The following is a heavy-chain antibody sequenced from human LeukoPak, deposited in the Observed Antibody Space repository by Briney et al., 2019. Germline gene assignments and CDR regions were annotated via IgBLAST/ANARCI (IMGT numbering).Heavy chain of an antibody. V-gene: IGHV4-4*07. CDR3: ARGAYGGKSLGAFDI. J-gene: IGHJ3*02. CDR1: GGSISTYY. CDR2: IYKSGST. D-gene: IGHD4-23*01. Sequence: SETLTLTCIVSGGSISTYYWSWIRQPAGKGLEWMGRIYKSGSTTYNPSLNSRVTMSVDTSKNQFSLNLNSVSAADTAVYYCARGAYGGKSLGAFDIWGQGTMVTVSS.